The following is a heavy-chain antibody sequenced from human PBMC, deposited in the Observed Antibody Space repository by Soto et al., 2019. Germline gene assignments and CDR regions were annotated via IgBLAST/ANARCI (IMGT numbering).Heavy chain of an antibody. CDR3: AKGPEYDILTGCDY. CDR2: LSGGGSTT. D-gene: IGHD3-9*01. J-gene: IGHJ4*02. Sequence: EVQLLESGGGFVQPGESLRLSCAASGFTFSLSPMSWVRQAPGRGRDWVSSLSGGGSTTDYADSVKGRFTISRDNSKNTVHLQMNSLRAEDTAVYYCAKGPEYDILTGCDYWGQGALVTVSS. CDR1: GFTFSLSP. V-gene: IGHV3-23*01.